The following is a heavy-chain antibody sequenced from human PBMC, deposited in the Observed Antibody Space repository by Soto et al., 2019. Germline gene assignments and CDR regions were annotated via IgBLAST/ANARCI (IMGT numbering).Heavy chain of an antibody. Sequence: SETLSLTCRVSGGSICNYYWSWIRQPPGKGLEWIGNVYDSGSTNCNPSLKSRVTLSVDTSKNQFSLMLSSVTAADTAAYYCARDSVVVGSTWTYYYLDVWGTGTTVTVSS. CDR3: ARDSVVVGSTWTYYYLDV. D-gene: IGHD2-21*01. V-gene: IGHV4-59*01. CDR1: GGSICNYY. CDR2: VYDSGST. J-gene: IGHJ6*03.